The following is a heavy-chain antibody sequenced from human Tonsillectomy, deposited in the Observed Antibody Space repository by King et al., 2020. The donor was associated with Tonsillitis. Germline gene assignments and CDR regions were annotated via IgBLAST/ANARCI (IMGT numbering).Heavy chain of an antibody. CDR2: ISSSSSTI. J-gene: IGHJ4*02. Sequence: VQLVESGGGLVQPGGSLRLSCAASGFTFSSYNMNWVRQAPGKGLEWVSYISSSSSTIYYADSVKGRFTISRDNARNSLYLQMNSLRAEDTAVYYCATVGTVVPPAFDFWGQGTLVSVSS. D-gene: IGHD4-23*01. CDR1: GFTFSSYN. V-gene: IGHV3-48*01. CDR3: ATVGTVVPPAFDF.